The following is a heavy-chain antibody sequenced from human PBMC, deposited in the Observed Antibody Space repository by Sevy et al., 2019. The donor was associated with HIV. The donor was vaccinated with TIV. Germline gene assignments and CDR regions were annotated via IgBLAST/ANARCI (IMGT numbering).Heavy chain of an antibody. V-gene: IGHV3-21*01. CDR3: ARSWEQQLHDAFDI. J-gene: IGHJ3*02. CDR2: ITSRSSYI. Sequence: GGSLRLSCAASGFTFSSYSMNWVRQAPGKGLEWVSSITSRSSYIYYADSVKGRFTISRDNAKNSLYLQMNSLRAEDTAVYYCARSWEQQLHDAFDIWGQGTMVTASS. D-gene: IGHD6-13*01. CDR1: GFTFSSYS.